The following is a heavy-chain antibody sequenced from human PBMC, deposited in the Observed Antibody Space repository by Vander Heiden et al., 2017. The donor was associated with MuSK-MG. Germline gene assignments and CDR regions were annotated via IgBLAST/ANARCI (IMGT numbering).Heavy chain of an antibody. CDR3: ARGSTAYFPY. Sequence: QVQLQESGPGLVQPSETLSLTCTVSGGSLSNYYWSWIRQPPGKGLEWIGYIYYSGITNYNPSLKSRVSISVDTSKNQFSLKLSSVTAADTAVYYCARGSTAYFPYWGQGTLVTVSS. CDR2: IYYSGIT. CDR1: GGSLSNYY. V-gene: IGHV4-59*01. D-gene: IGHD3-22*01. J-gene: IGHJ4*02.